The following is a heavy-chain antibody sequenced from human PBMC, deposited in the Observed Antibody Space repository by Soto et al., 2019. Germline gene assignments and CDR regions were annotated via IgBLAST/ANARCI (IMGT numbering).Heavy chain of an antibody. Sequence: PGGSLRLSCAASGFTFGDYAMSWVRQAPGKGLEWVSGISGSGGGTDYADSVKGRFTISRDNSKNTLYLQMNSLRAEDTAVYYCAKCTLVVVVAGTLFDYWGQGALVTVSS. CDR2: ISGSGGGT. CDR3: AKCTLVVVVAGTLFDY. D-gene: IGHD2-15*01. J-gene: IGHJ4*02. V-gene: IGHV3-23*01. CDR1: GFTFGDYA.